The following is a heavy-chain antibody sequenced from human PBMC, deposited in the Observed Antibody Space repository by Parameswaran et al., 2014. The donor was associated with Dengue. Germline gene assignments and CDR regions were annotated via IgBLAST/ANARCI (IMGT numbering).Heavy chain of an antibody. D-gene: IGHD3-9*01. J-gene: IGHJ6*02. CDR3: ARRISMTGGMDV. CDR2: IYPGDSDT. Sequence: VRQMPGKGLEWMGIIYPGDSDTRYSPSFQGQVTISADKSISTAYLQWSSLKASDTAMYYCARRISMTGGMDVWGQGDHGHRLL. V-gene: IGHV5-51*01.